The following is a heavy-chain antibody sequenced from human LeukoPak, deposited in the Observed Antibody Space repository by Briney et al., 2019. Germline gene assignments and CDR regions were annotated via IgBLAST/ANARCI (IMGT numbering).Heavy chain of an antibody. D-gene: IGHD3-10*01. J-gene: IGHJ6*03. CDR2: IYYSGST. V-gene: IGHV4-59*01. CDR1: GGSISSYY. CDR3: ATMGNSGSYPFYYYYMDV. Sequence: SETLSLTCSVSGGTVSGGSISSYYWSWIRQSPGKGLEWIGYIYYSGSTNYNPSLKSRVTISVDTSKNQFSLKLSSVTAADTAVYYCATMGNSGSYPFYYYYMDVWSKGTTVTVSS.